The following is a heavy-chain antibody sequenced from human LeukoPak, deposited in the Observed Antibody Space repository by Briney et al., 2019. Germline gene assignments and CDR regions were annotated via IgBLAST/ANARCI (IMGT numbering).Heavy chain of an antibody. CDR3: ARVWSGYLDY. J-gene: IGHJ4*02. D-gene: IGHD3-3*01. CDR1: GGSFSGYY. V-gene: IGHV4-34*01. Sequence: PSETLSLTCAVYGGSFSGYYWSWIRQPPGKGLEWIGEINHSGSTNYNPSLKSRVTISVDTSKNQFSLELSSVTAADTAVYYCARVWSGYLDYWGQGTLVTVSS. CDR2: INHSGST.